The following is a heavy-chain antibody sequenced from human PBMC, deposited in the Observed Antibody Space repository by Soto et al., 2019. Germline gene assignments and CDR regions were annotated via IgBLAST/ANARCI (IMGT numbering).Heavy chain of an antibody. V-gene: IGHV1-18*01. CDR3: ARDSVERNWAFGI. CDR2: ISAYNGNT. D-gene: IGHD1-1*01. Sequence: ASVKFSCKSSGYTFTSYGISWVRQAPGQGLEWMGWISAYNGNTNYAQKLQGRVTMTTDTSTSTAYMELRSLRSDDTAVYYCARDSVERNWAFGIWGQGKMVTVS. J-gene: IGHJ3*02. CDR1: GYTFTSYG.